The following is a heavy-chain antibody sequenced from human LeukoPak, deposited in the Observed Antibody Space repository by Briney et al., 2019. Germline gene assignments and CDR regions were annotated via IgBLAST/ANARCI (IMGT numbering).Heavy chain of an antibody. Sequence: PSETRSLTCTFSGESISGFYWTWIRQPPGKRLEWIGDIYNSGSTNYNPSLKSRLTISVDTSKNQFSLKLNSVTAADTAVYYCAREGGAGAFDIWGQGTMVTVSS. CDR2: IYNSGST. D-gene: IGHD3-16*01. V-gene: IGHV4-59*01. CDR3: AREGGAGAFDI. J-gene: IGHJ3*02. CDR1: GESISGFY.